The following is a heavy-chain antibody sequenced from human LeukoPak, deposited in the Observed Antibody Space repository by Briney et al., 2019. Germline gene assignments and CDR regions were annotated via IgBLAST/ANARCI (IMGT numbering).Heavy chain of an antibody. D-gene: IGHD3-10*01. CDR1: GGSISSYY. CDR3: ARTLLSRFDP. Sequence: PSETLSLTCTVSGGSISSYYWSWIRQPPGKGLEWIGYMYYSGSTNYNPSLKSRVTISVDTSKNQFSLKLTSVTAADTAVYYCARTLLSRFDPWGQGTLVTVSS. J-gene: IGHJ5*02. V-gene: IGHV4-59*01. CDR2: MYYSGST.